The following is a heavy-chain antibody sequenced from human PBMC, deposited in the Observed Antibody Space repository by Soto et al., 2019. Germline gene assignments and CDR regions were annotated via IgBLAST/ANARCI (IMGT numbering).Heavy chain of an antibody. V-gene: IGHV3-23*01. J-gene: IGHJ4*02. D-gene: IGHD2-8*01. CDR1: GFTFSSNG. Sequence: EVQVLESGGGLAQPGGSLRLSCATSGFTFSSNGMSWVRRAPGKGLDWVSGISGSGRNTYYADSVKGRFTISRDNSKNTLFLQMNSLRVEDTAAYYCAKNGLSDSPSAIDSWGQGTLVTVSS. CDR2: ISGSGRNT. CDR3: AKNGLSDSPSAIDS.